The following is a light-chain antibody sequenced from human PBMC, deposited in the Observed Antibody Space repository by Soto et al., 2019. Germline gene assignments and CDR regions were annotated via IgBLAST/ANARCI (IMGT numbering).Light chain of an antibody. Sequence: DIQMTQSPSSLSASVGDRVTITCRASQGIRYALGWYQQKPGEAPKRLIYAASSLQRGVPSRFSGSGSGTEFTLTISSLQPEDFATYYCLQHNTYPLTFGGGTKVEIK. J-gene: IGKJ4*01. CDR3: LQHNTYPLT. CDR1: QGIRYA. V-gene: IGKV1-17*01. CDR2: AAS.